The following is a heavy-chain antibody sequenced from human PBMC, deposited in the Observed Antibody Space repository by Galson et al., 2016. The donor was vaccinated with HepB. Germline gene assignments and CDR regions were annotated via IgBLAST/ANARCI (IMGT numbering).Heavy chain of an antibody. CDR2: SSSPI. Sequence: SSSPIYYADSVKGRFTISRDNAKNSLFLHMNSLRAEDTAIYFCARDGRAYYYGMDVWGQGTLVTVSS. CDR3: ARDGRAYYYGMDV. J-gene: IGHJ6*02. V-gene: IGHV3-48*01.